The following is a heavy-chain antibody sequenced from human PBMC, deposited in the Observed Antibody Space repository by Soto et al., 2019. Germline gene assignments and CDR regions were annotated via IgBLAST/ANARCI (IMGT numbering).Heavy chain of an antibody. J-gene: IGHJ6*03. CDR2: IWYDGSNK. V-gene: IGHV3-33*01. CDR1: GFTFSSYG. D-gene: IGHD6-19*01. Sequence: GGSLRLSCAASGFTFSSYGMHWVRQAPGKGLEWVAVIWYDGSNKYYADSVKGRFTISRDNSKNSLYLQMNSLRAEDTAVYYCAREVEQWLVEGLYYYYMDVWGKGTTVTVSS. CDR3: AREVEQWLVEGLYYYYMDV.